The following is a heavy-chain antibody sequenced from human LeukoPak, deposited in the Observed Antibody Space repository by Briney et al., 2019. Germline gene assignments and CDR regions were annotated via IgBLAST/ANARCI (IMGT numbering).Heavy chain of an antibody. CDR3: ARDYADYVGYFFFDY. CDR2: ISGGGETT. Sequence: GGSLRLSCAASGFTFSDALMNWVRQAPGKGLEWVSSISGGGETTYYADSAKGRFTISRDNSQNTLYLQMNSLRAEDTAVYYCARDYADYVGYFFFDYWGQGTLVTVSS. D-gene: IGHD4-17*01. CDR1: GFTFSDAL. J-gene: IGHJ4*02. V-gene: IGHV3-23*01.